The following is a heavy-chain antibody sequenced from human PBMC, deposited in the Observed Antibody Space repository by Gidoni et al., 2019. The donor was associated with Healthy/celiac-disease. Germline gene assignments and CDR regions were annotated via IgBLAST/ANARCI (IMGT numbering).Heavy chain of an antibody. D-gene: IGHD3-16*02. CDR3: ARGAYFTFGGVIVTHAPDY. Sequence: QVQLVESGGGVVQPGRSLRLSCAASGFPFSSYGMHWVRQAPGKGLEWVAVIWYDGSNKYYADSVKGRFTISRDNSKNTLYLQMNSLRAEDTAVYYCARGAYFTFGGVIVTHAPDYWGQGTLVTVSS. V-gene: IGHV3-33*01. J-gene: IGHJ4*02. CDR2: IWYDGSNK. CDR1: GFPFSSYG.